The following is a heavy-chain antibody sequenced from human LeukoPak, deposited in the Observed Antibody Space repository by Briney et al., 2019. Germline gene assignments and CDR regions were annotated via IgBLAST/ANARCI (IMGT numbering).Heavy chain of an antibody. D-gene: IGHD4/OR15-4a*01. CDR1: GFIFSSYL. Sequence: PGGSLRLSCAASGFIFSSYLMTWVRQAPGKGLEWVANIKQAGSESSYVDSVKGRFTISRDNAKNSLYLQMNSLRAEDTAVYYCARGGGLWFDYWGQGTLVTVSS. CDR2: IKQAGSES. J-gene: IGHJ4*02. V-gene: IGHV3-7*01. CDR3: ARGGGLWFDY.